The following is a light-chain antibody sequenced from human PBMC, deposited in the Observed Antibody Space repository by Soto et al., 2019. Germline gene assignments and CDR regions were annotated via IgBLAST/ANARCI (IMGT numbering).Light chain of an antibody. V-gene: IGKV2-30*01. CDR2: KVS. CDR3: MQGTHWPWT. J-gene: IGKJ1*01. Sequence: VVMTQSPLSLPVTLGQPASISCRSTQGLVYDDGNTYLNWFHQRPGQSPRRLIYKVSNRDSGVPDRFSGSGSGTDFTLTISRVEAEDVGVYYCMQGTHWPWTFGQGTKVEIK. CDR1: QGLVYDDGNTY.